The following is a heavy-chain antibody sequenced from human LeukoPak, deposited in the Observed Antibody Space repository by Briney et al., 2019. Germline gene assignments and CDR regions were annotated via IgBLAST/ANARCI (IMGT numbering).Heavy chain of an antibody. D-gene: IGHD2-2*01. CDR2: IYTSGST. CDR3: ARKCSTSCYDGDAFDI. CDR1: GGSISSSSYY. J-gene: IGHJ3*02. V-gene: IGHV4-39*07. Sequence: SETLPLTCTVSGGSISSSSYYWGWIRQPPGKGLEWIGRIYTSGSTNYNPSLKSRVTVSVDTSKNQFSLKLSSVTAADTAVYYCARKCSTSCYDGDAFDIWGQGTMVTVSS.